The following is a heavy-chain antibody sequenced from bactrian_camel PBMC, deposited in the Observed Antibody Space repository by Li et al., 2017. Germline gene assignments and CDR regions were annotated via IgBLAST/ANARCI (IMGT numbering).Heavy chain of an antibody. Sequence: VQLVESGGGSVQAGGSLNLSCAASGHTYSSNCMAWFRQAPGKQREGVAAIDSAGKTMYNTDVEGRFTISRDNAKNTLYLQMNSLRPEDTAAYYCVRIPEGGGWYTFAYWGQGTQVTV. CDR2: IDSAGKT. D-gene: IGHD6*01. CDR3: VRIPEGGGWYTFAY. CDR1: GHTYSSNC. J-gene: IGHJ4*01. V-gene: IGHV3S53*01.